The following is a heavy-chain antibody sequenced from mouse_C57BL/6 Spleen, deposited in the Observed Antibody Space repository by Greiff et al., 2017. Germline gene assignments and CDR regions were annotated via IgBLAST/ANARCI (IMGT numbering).Heavy chain of an antibody. D-gene: IGHD2-3*01. CDR3: ARRGGDGYRDY. J-gene: IGHJ2*01. CDR2: IYPRSGNT. Sequence: QVQLKQSGAELARPGASVKLSCKASGYPFTSYGIRWVKQRTGQGLAWLGEIYPRSGNTYYNEKFKGKATLAADKSSSTAYMELRSLTSEDSAVYFCARRGGDGYRDYWGQGTTLTVSS. V-gene: IGHV1-81*01. CDR1: GYPFTSYG.